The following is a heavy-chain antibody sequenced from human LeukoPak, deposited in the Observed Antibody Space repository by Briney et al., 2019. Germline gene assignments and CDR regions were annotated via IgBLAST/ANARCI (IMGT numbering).Heavy chain of an antibody. V-gene: IGHV4-38-2*02. CDR2: IYHSGST. Sequence: SETLSLTCTVSGYSISSGYYWGRIRQPPGKGLEWIGSIYHSGSTYYNPSLKSRVTISVDTSKNQFSLKLSSVTAADTAVYYCARDNGGYDRAFDYWGQGTLVTVSS. J-gene: IGHJ4*02. CDR3: ARDNGGYDRAFDY. CDR1: GYSISSGYY. D-gene: IGHD2-8*01.